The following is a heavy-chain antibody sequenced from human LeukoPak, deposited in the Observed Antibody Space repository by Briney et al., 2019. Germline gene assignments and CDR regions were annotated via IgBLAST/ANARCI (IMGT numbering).Heavy chain of an antibody. CDR3: ARDHRGYQLPQLNYYYYMDV. D-gene: IGHD2-2*01. CDR1: GVNFNRYW. CDR2: IKQDGSEK. V-gene: IGHV3-7*01. J-gene: IGHJ6*03. Sequence: GGSLRLSCAASGVNFNRYWMNWLRQAPEKGLEWVANIKQDGSEKYYVDSVKGRFTISYDSAKNSLYLQMNSLRAEDTAVYYCARDHRGYQLPQLNYYYYMDVWGKGTTVTVSS.